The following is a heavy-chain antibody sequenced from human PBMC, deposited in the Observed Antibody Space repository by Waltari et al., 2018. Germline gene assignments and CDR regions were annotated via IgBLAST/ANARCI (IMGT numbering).Heavy chain of an antibody. D-gene: IGHD4-17*01. CDR2: IKHDVIEK. CDR3: SMAEGPYGDYPEY. V-gene: IGHV3-7*01. CDR1: GCTFSSYW. Sequence: EVQLVESGGGLVQPGGSLRLSCADSGCTFSSYWMSWVRPAPGKSLEWGANIKHDVIEKDEVDSAKGLFTISIDNAKNTLYLQNNSLSAEDTAVYYCSMAEGPYGDYPEYWGQGTLVTVSS. J-gene: IGHJ4*02.